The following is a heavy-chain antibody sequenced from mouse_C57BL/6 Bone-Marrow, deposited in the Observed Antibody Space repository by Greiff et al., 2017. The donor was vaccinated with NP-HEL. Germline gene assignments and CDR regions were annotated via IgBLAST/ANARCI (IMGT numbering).Heavy chain of an antibody. D-gene: IGHD1-1*01. CDR1: GFSLTSYA. Sequence: VKLVESGPGLVAPSQSLSITCTVSGFSLTSYAISWVRQPPGKGLEWLGVIWTGGGTNYNSALKSRLSISKDNSKSQVFLKMNSLQTDDTARYYCARMGLYYYGSSPYAMDYWGQGTSVTVSS. V-gene: IGHV2-9-1*01. CDR3: ARMGLYYYGSSPYAMDY. CDR2: IWTGGGT. J-gene: IGHJ4*01.